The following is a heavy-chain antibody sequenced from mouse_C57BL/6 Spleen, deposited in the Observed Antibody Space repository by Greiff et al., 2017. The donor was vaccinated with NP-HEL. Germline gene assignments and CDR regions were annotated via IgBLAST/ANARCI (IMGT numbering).Heavy chain of an antibody. CDR1: GFSLTSYG. CDR2: IWSGGST. J-gene: IGHJ3*01. Sequence: QVQLQQSGPGLVQPSQSLSITCTVSGFSLTSYGVHWVRQSPGKGLEWLGVIWSGGSTDYNAAFISRLSISKDNSKSQVFFKMNSLQADDTAIYYCARGEVYDGYSLSYWGQGTLVTVSA. V-gene: IGHV2-2*01. D-gene: IGHD2-3*01. CDR3: ARGEVYDGYSLSY.